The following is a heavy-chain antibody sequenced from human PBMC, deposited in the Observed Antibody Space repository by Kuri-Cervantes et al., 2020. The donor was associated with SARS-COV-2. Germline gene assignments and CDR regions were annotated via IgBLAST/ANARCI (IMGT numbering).Heavy chain of an antibody. D-gene: IGHD3-3*01. Sequence: GESLKISCAASGFTFSSYGMHWVRQAPGKGLEWVAVISYDGSNKYYADSVKGRFTISRDNSKNTLYLQMNSLRPEDTAVYYCVRVRVEWELLDAFDVWGQGTMVTVSS. J-gene: IGHJ3*01. CDR2: ISYDGSNK. CDR3: VRVRVEWELLDAFDV. CDR1: GFTFSSYG. V-gene: IGHV3-30*03.